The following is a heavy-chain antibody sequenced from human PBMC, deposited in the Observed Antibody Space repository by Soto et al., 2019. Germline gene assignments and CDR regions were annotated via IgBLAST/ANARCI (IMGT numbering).Heavy chain of an antibody. Sequence: SETLSLTCAVYGGSFSGYYWSWIRQPPGKGLGWIGEINHSGSTNYNPSLKSRVTISVDTSKNQFSLKLSSVTAADTAVYYCARGRRGYSYGPYNWFDPWGQGTLVTVS. J-gene: IGHJ5*02. CDR2: INHSGST. D-gene: IGHD5-18*01. CDR3: ARGRRGYSYGPYNWFDP. V-gene: IGHV4-34*01. CDR1: GGSFSGYY.